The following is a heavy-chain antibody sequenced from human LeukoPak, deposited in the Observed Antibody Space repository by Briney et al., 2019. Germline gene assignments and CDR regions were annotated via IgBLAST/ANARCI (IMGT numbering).Heavy chain of an antibody. J-gene: IGHJ4*02. V-gene: IGHV4-59*08. CDR3: ARHRYSSSSNYLDN. CDR2: AYYTGST. D-gene: IGHD6-6*01. Sequence: SETLSLTCTVSGDSISSYYWSWIRQPPGKGLEWIGNAYYTGSTNCNPSLKSRATMPVDTSNNQFSLRLNSVTAADTAVYYCARHRYSSSSNYLDNWGQGTLVTVSS. CDR1: GDSISSYY.